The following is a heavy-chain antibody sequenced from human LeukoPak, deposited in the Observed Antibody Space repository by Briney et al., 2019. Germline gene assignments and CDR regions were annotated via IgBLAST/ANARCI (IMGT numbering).Heavy chain of an antibody. CDR1: GFTFSDYY. D-gene: IGHD6-19*01. CDR2: ISTSTSYT. J-gene: IGHJ4*02. Sequence: GGSLRLSCAASGFTFSDYYMSWIRQAPGKGLEWVSFISTSTSYTNYADSVKGRFSIPRDNAKNSLYLQMNSLKAEDTAVYYCARFVGSGWKYFDYWGQGALVTVSS. V-gene: IGHV3-11*06. CDR3: ARFVGSGWKYFDY.